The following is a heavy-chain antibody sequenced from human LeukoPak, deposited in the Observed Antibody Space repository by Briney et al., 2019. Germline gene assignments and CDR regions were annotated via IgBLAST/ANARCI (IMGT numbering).Heavy chain of an antibody. V-gene: IGHV4-59*01. Sequence: SETLSLTCTVSGGSISSYYWSWIRQPPGKGLEWIGYIYYSGSTNYNPSPKSRVTISVDTSKNQFSLKLSSVTAADTAVYYCARRPVAGYYYYGMDVWGQGTTVTVSS. CDR3: ARRPVAGYYYYGMDV. CDR2: IYYSGST. CDR1: GGSISSYY. D-gene: IGHD6-19*01. J-gene: IGHJ6*02.